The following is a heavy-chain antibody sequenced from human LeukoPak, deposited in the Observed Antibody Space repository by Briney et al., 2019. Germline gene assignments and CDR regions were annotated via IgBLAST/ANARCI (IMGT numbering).Heavy chain of an antibody. CDR2: INHSGST. V-gene: IGHV4-34*01. CDR1: GGSFSGYY. D-gene: IGHD3-3*01. J-gene: IGHJ2*01. Sequence: SETLSLTCAVYGGSFSGYYWSWIRQPPGKGLEWIGEINHSGSTNYNPSLKSPVTISVDTSKNQFSLKLSSVTAADTAVYYCARGGTLLVLEWPSVWYFDLWGRGTLVTVSS. CDR3: ARGGTLLVLEWPSVWYFDL.